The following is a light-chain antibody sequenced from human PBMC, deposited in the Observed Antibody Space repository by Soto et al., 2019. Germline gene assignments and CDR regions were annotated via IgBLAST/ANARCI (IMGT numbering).Light chain of an antibody. CDR2: AAS. V-gene: IGKV1-9*01. Sequence: IQFTQSPSSLSASGGDSVTITCRASQDISSHLAWYQQKPGKAPKVLIYAASTLESGIPSRFSGSGSGTDFTLTISSLQAEDFATYYCQQVKSFLPLTLGGGTKVDIK. CDR3: QQVKSFLPLT. CDR1: QDISSH. J-gene: IGKJ4*01.